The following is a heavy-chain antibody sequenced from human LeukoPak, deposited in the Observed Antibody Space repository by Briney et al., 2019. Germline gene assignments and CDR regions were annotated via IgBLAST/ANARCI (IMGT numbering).Heavy chain of an antibody. J-gene: IGHJ4*02. V-gene: IGHV3-23*01. D-gene: IGHD1-1*01. CDR1: GFTFSTYA. CDR2: IGRSGGST. Sequence: GGSLRLSCAASGFTFSTYAVSWVRQAPGKALEWVSTIGRSGGSTYYADSVKGRFTVSRDNSKNTLYLQMNSLRAEDTAVYYCAKDLLSKQLWSYWGQGTLVTVSS. CDR3: AKDLLSKQLWSY.